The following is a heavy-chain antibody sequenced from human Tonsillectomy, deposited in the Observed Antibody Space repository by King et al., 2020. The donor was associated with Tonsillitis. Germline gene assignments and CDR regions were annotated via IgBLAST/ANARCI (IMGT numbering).Heavy chain of an antibody. CDR2: IRYDGSNK. V-gene: IGHV3-30*02. D-gene: IGHD3-3*01. J-gene: IGHJ4*02. CDR3: AQGGDFWSGLDGGFDY. Sequence: QLVQSGGGVVQPGGSLRLSCAASGFTFSSYGMHWVRQAPGKGLEWVAFIRYDGSNKYYADSVKGRFTISRDNSKNTLYLQMNSLRAEDTAVYYFAQGGDFWSGLDGGFDYWGQGTLVTVSS. CDR1: GFTFSSYG.